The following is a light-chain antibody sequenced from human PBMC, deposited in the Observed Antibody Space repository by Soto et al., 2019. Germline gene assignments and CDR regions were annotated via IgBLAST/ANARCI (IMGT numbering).Light chain of an antibody. CDR3: RQRSNRQGAT. CDR2: DAS. J-gene: IGKJ4*01. CDR1: PCVSSY. V-gene: IGKV3-11*01. Sequence: IAVSQSPANLSLSPGERATLSCRASPCVSSYLAWYQQKPGQAPRLLIYDASNRATGIRARFSGSGAGTDVSLPTISLVHDDVAVYYCRQRSNRQGATFGGGTKVDIK.